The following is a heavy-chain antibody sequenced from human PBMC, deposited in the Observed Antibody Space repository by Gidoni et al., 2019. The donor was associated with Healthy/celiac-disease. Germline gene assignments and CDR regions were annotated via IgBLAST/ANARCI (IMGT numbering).Heavy chain of an antibody. Sequence: EVQLVQSGAEVKKPGASLRISCQGSGYSFTSYWISWVRQMPGKGLEWMGRIDPSDSYTNYSPSFQGHVTISADKSISTAYLQWSSLKASDTAMYYCARRDYYDSSGYYYGLDAFDIWGQGTMVTVSS. CDR3: ARRDYYDSSGYYYGLDAFDI. J-gene: IGHJ3*02. CDR1: GYSFTSYW. D-gene: IGHD3-22*01. V-gene: IGHV5-10-1*01. CDR2: IDPSDSYT.